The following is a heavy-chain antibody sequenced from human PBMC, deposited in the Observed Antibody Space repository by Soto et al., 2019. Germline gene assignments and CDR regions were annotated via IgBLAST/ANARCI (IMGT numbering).Heavy chain of an antibody. J-gene: IGHJ4*02. CDR2: VSKSDYT. V-gene: IGHV3-21*01. CDR1: GFPFNNYG. Sequence: PGGSLRLSCTVSGFPFNNYGINWVRQAPGKGLEWVSSVSKSDYTYYSDSVKGRFTISRDNAKNSVSLQMNTLRVEDTAVYYCAREDSIIRPAVSDFWGQGTLVTVSS. CDR3: AREDSIIRPAVSDF. D-gene: IGHD2-2*01.